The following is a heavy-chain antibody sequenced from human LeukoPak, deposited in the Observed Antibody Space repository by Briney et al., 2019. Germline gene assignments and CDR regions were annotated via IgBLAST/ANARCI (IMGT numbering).Heavy chain of an antibody. D-gene: IGHD4-11*01. V-gene: IGHV1-8*01. CDR2: MNPNSGNT. CDR3: ARGSWSNYGGNWFDP. J-gene: IGHJ5*02. Sequence: ASVKVSCKASGYTFTSYDINWVRQATGQGLEWMGWMNPNSGNTGYAQKFQGRVTMTRNNSISTAYMELSSLRSEDTAVYYCARGSWSNYGGNWFDPWGQGTLVTVSS. CDR1: GYTFTSYD.